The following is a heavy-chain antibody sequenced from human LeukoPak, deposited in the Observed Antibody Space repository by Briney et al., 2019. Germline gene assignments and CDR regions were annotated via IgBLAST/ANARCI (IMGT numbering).Heavy chain of an antibody. CDR2: INHSGST. V-gene: IGHV4-34*01. CDR1: GGSFSGYY. Sequence: SETLSLTCAVYGGSFSGYYWSWIRQPPGKGLEWVGEINHSGSTNYNPSRKSRVTISVDTSKNQFSLKLRSVTAADTAVYYCARDKTTVTTLRRYDAFDIWGQGTMVTVSS. D-gene: IGHD4-17*01. CDR3: ARDKTTVTTLRRYDAFDI. J-gene: IGHJ3*02.